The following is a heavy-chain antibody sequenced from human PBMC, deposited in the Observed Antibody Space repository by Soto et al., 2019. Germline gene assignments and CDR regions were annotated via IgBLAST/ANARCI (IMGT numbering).Heavy chain of an antibody. J-gene: IGHJ6*02. D-gene: IGHD2-2*01. Sequence: QVQLVQSGAEVKKPGSSVKVSCKASGGTFSSYAISWVRQAPGQGLEWMGGIIPIFGTANYAQKFQGRVTITANESTSTAYMELSSLRSEDTAVYYCASDIVVVSDYYYGMDVWGQGTTVTVSS. V-gene: IGHV1-69*01. CDR1: GGTFSSYA. CDR3: ASDIVVVSDYYYGMDV. CDR2: IIPIFGTA.